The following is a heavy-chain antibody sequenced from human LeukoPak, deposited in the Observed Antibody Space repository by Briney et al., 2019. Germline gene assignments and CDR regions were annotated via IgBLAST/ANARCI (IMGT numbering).Heavy chain of an antibody. CDR2: ISGSGGST. CDR3: AKDAITIFFPPHDY. Sequence: GGSPRLPCAASGFTFSSYAMSWVRQAPGKGLEWVSAISGSGGSTYYADSVKGRFTISRDNSKNTLYLQMNSLRAEDTAVYYCAKDAITIFFPPHDYWGQGTLVTVSS. V-gene: IGHV3-23*01. J-gene: IGHJ4*02. CDR1: GFTFSSYA. D-gene: IGHD3-9*01.